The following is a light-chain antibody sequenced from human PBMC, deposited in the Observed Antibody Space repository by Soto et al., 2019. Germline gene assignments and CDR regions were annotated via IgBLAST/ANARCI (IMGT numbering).Light chain of an antibody. Sequence: QSVRTRPVSVSGSPGQSIAFACTGRRSYIGDYDYVSWYQQHPGKAPKVLISEVSNRPSGISNRFSGSKSGTTASLTISGLQAEDEADYYCSSYTSSSTLVFGGGTKVTVL. CDR3: SSYTSSSTLV. CDR1: RSYIGDYDY. V-gene: IGLV2-14*01. CDR2: EVS. J-gene: IGLJ2*01.